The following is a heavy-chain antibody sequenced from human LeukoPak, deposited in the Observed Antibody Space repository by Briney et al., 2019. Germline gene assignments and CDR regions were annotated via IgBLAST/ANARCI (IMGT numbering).Heavy chain of an antibody. J-gene: IGHJ6*03. Sequence: SETLSLTCTVSGGSISSYYWSWIRQPAEKGLEWIGRIYTSGSTNYNPSLKSRVTMSVDTSKNQFSLKLSSVTAADTAVYYCARRGIAVAGYYYYYYMDVWGKGTTVTVSS. D-gene: IGHD6-19*01. CDR3: ARRGIAVAGYYYYYYMDV. V-gene: IGHV4-4*07. CDR2: IYTSGST. CDR1: GGSISSYY.